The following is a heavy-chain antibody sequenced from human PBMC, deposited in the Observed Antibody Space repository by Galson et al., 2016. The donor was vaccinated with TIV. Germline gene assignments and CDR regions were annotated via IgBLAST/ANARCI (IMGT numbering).Heavy chain of an antibody. CDR1: GYSFATFW. D-gene: IGHD3-3*01. J-gene: IGHJ6*03. CDR3: ARHHDFWSVSGYCYKDV. V-gene: IGHV5-51*01. CDR2: IYPAGSET. Sequence: QSGAEVKKPGESLKISCKASGYSFATFWVGWVRQMPGQGLEWMGVIYPAGSETRYSPSFQGQVTISADKSISTAYLQWSSLKASDTAIYYCARHHDFWSVSGYCYKDVWGKGTPVSVAS.